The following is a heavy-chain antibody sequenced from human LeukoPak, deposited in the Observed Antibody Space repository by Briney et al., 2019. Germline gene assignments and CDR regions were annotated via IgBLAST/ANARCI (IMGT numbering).Heavy chain of an antibody. CDR3: ARATAADTAMIYFDY. Sequence: GGSLRLSCAASGFTFSDYYMSWIRQAPGKGLEWVSYISSSGNIIYSADSVKGRFTISRDNAKNSLYLQISSLRAEHTAVYYCARATAADTAMIYFDYWGQGTLVTVSS. CDR2: ISSSGNII. V-gene: IGHV3-11*01. CDR1: GFTFSDYY. D-gene: IGHD5-18*01. J-gene: IGHJ4*02.